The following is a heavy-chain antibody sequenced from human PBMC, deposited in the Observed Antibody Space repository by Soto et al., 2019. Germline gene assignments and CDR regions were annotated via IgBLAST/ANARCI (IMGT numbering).Heavy chain of an antibody. J-gene: IGHJ6*02. CDR1: GCSISNYY. Sequence: QVPLQESGPGLVKPSETLALSCTVSGCSISNYYWSWFRPTPGKGLEWIGYVHYSWGSNYNPSLKSRVAISLDTSTSQFSLKLTSVTATDTAVYYCARQGIESLHGLVDVWGQGTTVTVSS. D-gene: IGHD5-12*01. V-gene: IGHV4-59*08. CDR2: VHYSWGS. CDR3: ARQGIESLHGLVDV.